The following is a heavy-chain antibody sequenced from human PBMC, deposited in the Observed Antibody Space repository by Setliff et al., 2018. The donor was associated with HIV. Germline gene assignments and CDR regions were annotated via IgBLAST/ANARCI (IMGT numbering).Heavy chain of an antibody. CDR2: IYTSGST. J-gene: IGHJ4*02. D-gene: IGHD1-26*01. Sequence: SETLSLTCTVSGGSISSGSYYWSWIRQPAGKGLEWIGHIYTSGSTNYNPSLKSRVTISVDTSKNQFSLKLSSVTAADTAVYYCATLSGATTYFDYWGQGTQVTVSS. CDR1: GGSISSGSYY. V-gene: IGHV4-61*09. CDR3: ATLSGATTYFDY.